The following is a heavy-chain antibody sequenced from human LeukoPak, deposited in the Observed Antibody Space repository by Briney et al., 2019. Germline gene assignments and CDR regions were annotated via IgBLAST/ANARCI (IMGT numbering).Heavy chain of an antibody. J-gene: IGHJ4*02. CDR2: INPNSGGT. V-gene: IGHV1-2*02. Sequence: GASVKVSCKASGYTFTGYYMHWVRQAPGQGLEWMGWINPNSGGTNYAQKFQGRATMTRDTSISTAYMELSRLRSDDTAVYYCARFGFRYCSSTSCYAFDYWGQGTLVTVSS. CDR1: GYTFTGYY. D-gene: IGHD2-2*01. CDR3: ARFGFRYCSSTSCYAFDY.